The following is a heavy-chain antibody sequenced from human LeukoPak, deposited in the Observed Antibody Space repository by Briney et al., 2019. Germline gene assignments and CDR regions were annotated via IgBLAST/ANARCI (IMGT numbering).Heavy chain of an antibody. CDR1: GGSFSSGGYS. D-gene: IGHD5-24*01. Sequence: SQTLSLTCAVSGGSFSSGGYSWGWVRQPPGRGLERNGYIYHSGSTYDNPSLKSRVTISVDTSKNQFSLKLTSVTSAATAVYYCAPMAGRAFDIWGQGTMVTVSS. CDR3: APMAGRAFDI. V-gene: IGHV4-30-2*01. J-gene: IGHJ3*02. CDR2: IYHSGST.